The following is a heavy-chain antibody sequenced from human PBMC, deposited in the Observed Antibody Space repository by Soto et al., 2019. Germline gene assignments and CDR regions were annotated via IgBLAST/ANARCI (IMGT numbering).Heavy chain of an antibody. CDR2: ISYDGSNT. CDR1: GFTFSSYE. J-gene: IGHJ4*02. V-gene: IGHV3-30*04. Sequence: QVQLVESGGGVVQPGRSLRLSCAASGFTFSSYEMHWVRQAPGKGLEWVAGISYDGSNTYYTDSVKGRFTISRDNSKNPLDLQVNSLRAEDTALYYCARGGVTVFGVVPTLRIRLDYWGQGTLVTVSS. D-gene: IGHD3-3*01. CDR3: ARGGVTVFGVVPTLRIRLDY.